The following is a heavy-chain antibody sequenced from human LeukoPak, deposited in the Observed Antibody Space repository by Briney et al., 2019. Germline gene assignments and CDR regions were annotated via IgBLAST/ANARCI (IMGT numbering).Heavy chain of an antibody. CDR2: INPSGGST. CDR3: TRELGGSYNDY. D-gene: IGHD1-26*01. CDR1: TFTSFY. Sequence: ASVKVSCKAYTFTSFYMHWVRQAPGQGLEWVGIINPSGGSTTYGQKFQGRVTMTRDTSTSTVYMELSSLRSEDTAVYYCTRELGGSYNDYWGQGTLVTVSS. V-gene: IGHV1-46*01. J-gene: IGHJ4*02.